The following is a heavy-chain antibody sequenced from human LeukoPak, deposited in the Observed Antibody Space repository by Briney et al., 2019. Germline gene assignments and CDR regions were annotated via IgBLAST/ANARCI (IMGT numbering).Heavy chain of an antibody. J-gene: IGHJ4*02. V-gene: IGHV3-23*01. D-gene: IGHD3-3*01. CDR3: AKLRNYDFWSGYSFY. CDR1: GFTFSSYA. Sequence: GGSLRLSCAASGFTFSSYAMSWVRQTPGKGLERVSAISGSGGSTYYADSVKGRFTISRDNSKNTLYLQMNSLRAEDTAVYYCAKLRNYDFWSGYSFYWGQGTLVTVSS. CDR2: ISGSGGST.